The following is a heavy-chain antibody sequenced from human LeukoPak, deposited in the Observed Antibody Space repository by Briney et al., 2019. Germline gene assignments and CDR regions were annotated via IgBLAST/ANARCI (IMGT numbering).Heavy chain of an antibody. CDR1: GYSFTSYW. J-gene: IGHJ4*02. CDR3: ARHARHYYGSGSYEAKYYFDY. D-gene: IGHD3-10*01. Sequence: GEPLKISWKGFGYSFTSYWIGWVRQMPGKGLEGRGIIYPCDSDTRYSPSFQGQVTISADKSISTAYLQWSSLQASDTAMYYCARHARHYYGSGSYEAKYYFDYWGQGTLVTVSS. V-gene: IGHV5-51*01. CDR2: IYPCDSDT.